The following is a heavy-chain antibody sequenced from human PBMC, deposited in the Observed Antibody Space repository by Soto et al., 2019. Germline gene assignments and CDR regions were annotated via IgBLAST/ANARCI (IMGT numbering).Heavy chain of an antibody. CDR1: GGSIISSSYY. CDR3: ARRERYYGSPGWFDP. J-gene: IGHJ5*02. D-gene: IGHD3-10*01. CDR2: VYYNENT. V-gene: IGHV4-39*01. Sequence: SETLSLTCTVSGGSIISSSYYWGWIRQPPGKGLEWIGTVYYNENTYYNPSLKSRVTITVDTAKNQFSLNLRSVTAADTAMYFCARRERYYGSPGWFDPWGPGTLVTVSS.